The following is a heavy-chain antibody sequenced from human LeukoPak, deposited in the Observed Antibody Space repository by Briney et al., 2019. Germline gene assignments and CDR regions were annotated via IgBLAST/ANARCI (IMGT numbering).Heavy chain of an antibody. D-gene: IGHD5-18*01. CDR1: GFTFDDYA. Sequence: GRSLRLSCAASGFTFDDYAMHWVRQAPGKGLEWVSGISWNSGSIGYADSVKGRFTISRDNAKNSLYLQMNSLRAEDMALYYCAKAIRGYSYGYFDYWGQGTLVTVSS. CDR2: ISWNSGSI. J-gene: IGHJ4*02. CDR3: AKAIRGYSYGYFDY. V-gene: IGHV3-9*03.